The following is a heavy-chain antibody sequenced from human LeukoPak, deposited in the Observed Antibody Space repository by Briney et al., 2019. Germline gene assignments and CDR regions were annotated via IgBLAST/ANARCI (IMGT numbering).Heavy chain of an antibody. Sequence: ASVKVSCKASGYTFTGYYMHWVRQAPGQGLEWMGRLNPNSGGTKYAQKFQGRVTMTRESYISTAYMELSRLRSDDTAVYYCARDFQEWFDPWGQGTLVTVSS. CDR2: LNPNSGGT. J-gene: IGHJ5*02. V-gene: IGHV1-2*06. CDR1: GYTFTGYY. CDR3: ARDFQEWFDP.